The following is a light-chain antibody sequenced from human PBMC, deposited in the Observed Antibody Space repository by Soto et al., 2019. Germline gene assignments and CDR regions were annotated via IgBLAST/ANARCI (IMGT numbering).Light chain of an antibody. CDR1: QSISSN. CDR3: QQYNKWPTWT. J-gene: IGKJ1*01. V-gene: IGKV3-15*01. CDR2: DAS. Sequence: EIVMTQSPANLSVTPGERATLSCRASQSISSNLAWYQQKPGQAPRLLIYDASTRATGIPARFSGSGSGTEFTLTISSLQSEDFAVYYCQQYNKWPTWTFGQGTKVDI.